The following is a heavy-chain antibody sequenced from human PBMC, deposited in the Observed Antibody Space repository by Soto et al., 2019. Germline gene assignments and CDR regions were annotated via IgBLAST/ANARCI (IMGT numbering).Heavy chain of an antibody. CDR2: IYYSGST. V-gene: IGHV4-59*01. CDR1: GGSISSYY. CDR3: ARESVDNNWFNP. J-gene: IGHJ5*02. Sequence: SETLSLTCTVSGGSISSYYWSWTRQPPGKGLEWIGYIYYSGSTNYNPSLKSRVTISVDTSKNQFSLKLSSVTAADTAVYYCARESVDNNWFNPWGQGTLVTVSS. D-gene: IGHD5-12*01.